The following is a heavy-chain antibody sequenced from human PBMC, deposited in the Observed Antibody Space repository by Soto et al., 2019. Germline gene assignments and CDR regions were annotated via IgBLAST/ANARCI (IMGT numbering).Heavy chain of an antibody. J-gene: IGHJ4*02. Sequence: SETLSLTCAVYGGSFSGYYWSWIRQPPGKGLEWIGEINHSGSTNYNPSLKSRVTISVDTSKNQFSLKLSSVTAADTAVYYCASGITGTTLFDYWGQGTLVTVSS. CDR2: INHSGST. D-gene: IGHD1-7*01. CDR1: GGSFSGYY. V-gene: IGHV4-34*01. CDR3: ASGITGTTLFDY.